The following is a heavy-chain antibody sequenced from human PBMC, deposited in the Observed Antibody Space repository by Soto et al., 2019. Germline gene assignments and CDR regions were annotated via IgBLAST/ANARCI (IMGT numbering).Heavy chain of an antibody. J-gene: IGHJ6*02. Sequence: QVQLVQSGAEVKKPGSSVKVSCKASGGTFSSYAISWVRQAPGQGLEWMGGIIPIFGTANYAQKFQGRVTITAGDSTSTAYMELSSLRSEATAVYYCARSDASKNDYYYYGMDVWGQGTTVTVSS. CDR2: IIPIFGTA. CDR3: ARSDASKNDYYYYGMDV. CDR1: GGTFSSYA. V-gene: IGHV1-69*12. D-gene: IGHD1-1*01.